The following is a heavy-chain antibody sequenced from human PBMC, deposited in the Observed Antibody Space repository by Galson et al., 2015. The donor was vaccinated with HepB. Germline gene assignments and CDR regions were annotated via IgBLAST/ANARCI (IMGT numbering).Heavy chain of an antibody. CDR3: VKVGSGVGATPWNYYYYYMDV. Sequence: SLRLSCAASGFTFSSYAMHWVRQAPGKGLEYVSAISSNGGSTYYADSVKGRFTISRDNSKNTLYLQMSSLRAEDTAVYYCVKVGSGVGATPWNYYYYYMDVWGKGPRSPSP. V-gene: IGHV3-64D*06. D-gene: IGHD1-26*01. J-gene: IGHJ6*03. CDR2: ISSNGGST. CDR1: GFTFSSYA.